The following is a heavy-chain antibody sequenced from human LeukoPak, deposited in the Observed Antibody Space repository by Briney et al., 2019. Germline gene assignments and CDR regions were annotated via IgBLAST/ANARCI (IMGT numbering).Heavy chain of an antibody. J-gene: IGHJ4*02. V-gene: IGHV3-74*01. CDR3: ARFQVYYDSSGYYSFDY. Sequence: GGSLRLSCAASGFTFSSYWMHWVRQAPGKGLVWVSRINSDGSSTSYADSVKGRFTISRDNARNTLYLQMNSLRAEDTAVYYCARFQVYYDSSGYYSFDYWGQGTLVTVSS. D-gene: IGHD3-22*01. CDR2: INSDGSST. CDR1: GFTFSSYW.